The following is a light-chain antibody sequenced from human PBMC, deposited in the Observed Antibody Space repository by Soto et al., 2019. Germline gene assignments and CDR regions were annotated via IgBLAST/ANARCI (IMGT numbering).Light chain of an antibody. J-gene: IGKJ1*01. V-gene: IGKV3-20*01. CDR2: GAS. Sequence: ILLTQTNGKLSFSPGGIGTVYWKSSQSVSSTYLALYQHKPGQAPRLLIYGASSRATGIPDSFSGSGSGTDFTLIISRLEPEDFAVYYCPQDGISCVGFG. CDR3: PQDGISCVG. CDR1: QSVSSTY.